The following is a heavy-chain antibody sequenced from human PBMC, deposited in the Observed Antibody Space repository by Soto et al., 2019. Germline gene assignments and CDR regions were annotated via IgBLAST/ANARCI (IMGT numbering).Heavy chain of an antibody. CDR2: IYHSGST. CDR1: GGSISSGGYS. D-gene: IGHD2-15*01. V-gene: IGHV4-30-2*01. J-gene: IGHJ5*02. Sequence: KTSETLSLTCAVSGGSISSGGYSWSWIRQPPGKGLEWIGYIYHSGSTYYNPSLKSRVTISVDRSKNQFSLKLSSVTAADTAVYYCARVVVVAATKWFDPWGQGTLVTVSS. CDR3: ARVVVVAATKWFDP.